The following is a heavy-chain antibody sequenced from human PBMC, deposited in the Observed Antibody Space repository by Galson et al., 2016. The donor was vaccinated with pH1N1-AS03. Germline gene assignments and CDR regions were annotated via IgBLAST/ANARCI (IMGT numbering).Heavy chain of an antibody. CDR3: AREKINVGADYYGMDV. D-gene: IGHD1-26*01. J-gene: IGHJ6*02. Sequence: SLRLSCAASGFTFSNYEMNWVRQAPGKGLEWVSYISNSGTTVHYADSVKGRFTISRDNAKNSLYLQLSSLRAEDTAVYYCAREKINVGADYYGMDVWGQGTTVTVSS. V-gene: IGHV3-48*03. CDR2: ISNSGTTV. CDR1: GFTFSNYE.